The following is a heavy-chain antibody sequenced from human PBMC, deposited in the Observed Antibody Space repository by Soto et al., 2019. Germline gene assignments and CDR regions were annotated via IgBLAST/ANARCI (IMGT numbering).Heavy chain of an antibody. D-gene: IGHD3-10*01. J-gene: IGHJ4*02. CDR3: ASMGYHYGSGSYPLDY. CDR1: GGSISSYY. CDR2: MYNSGST. V-gene: IGHV4-59*08. Sequence: ETLSLTCTVSGGSISSYYWTWIRQPPGKGLEWIGFMYNSGSTHYNPSLKSRVTISLDTSKNEFSLNLRSVTAADTAVYYCASMGYHYGSGSYPLDYWGQGTLVTVSS.